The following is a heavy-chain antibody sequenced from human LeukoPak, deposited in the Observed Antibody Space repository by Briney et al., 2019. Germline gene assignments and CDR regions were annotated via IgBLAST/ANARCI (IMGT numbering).Heavy chain of an antibody. J-gene: IGHJ4*02. CDR2: INSDGSST. Sequence: GGSLRLSCAASGFTLSSYWMHWVRQAPGKGLVWVSRINSDGSSTSYSDSVKGRFTISRDNAKNTLYLQMNRLRAEDTAVYYCARGGPGGRSIDYWGQGTLVTVSS. V-gene: IGHV3-74*01. CDR1: GFTLSSYW. D-gene: IGHD2-15*01. CDR3: ARGGPGGRSIDY.